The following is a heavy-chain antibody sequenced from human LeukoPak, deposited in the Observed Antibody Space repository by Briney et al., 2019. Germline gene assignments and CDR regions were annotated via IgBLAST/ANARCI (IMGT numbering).Heavy chain of an antibody. Sequence: ASVNVSCKASGYTFTNYYMHWVRQAPGQGLEWMGIINPSGGSTSYAQKFQGRVTMTRDTSTSTVYMELSSLRSEDTAVYYCARDSSGIAAAGKGRWFDPWGQGTLVTVSS. D-gene: IGHD6-13*01. V-gene: IGHV1-46*01. CDR1: GYTFTNYY. CDR3: ARDSSGIAAAGKGRWFDP. J-gene: IGHJ5*02. CDR2: INPSGGST.